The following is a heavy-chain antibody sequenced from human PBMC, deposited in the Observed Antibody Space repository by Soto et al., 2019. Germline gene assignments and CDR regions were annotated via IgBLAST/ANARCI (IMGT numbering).Heavy chain of an antibody. D-gene: IGHD5-12*01. V-gene: IGHV3-64*07. J-gene: IGHJ4*02. CDR3: ARADVVTTIFTKHYFYDY. Sequence: EVQLVESGGGLVQPGGSLRLSCAASGFTFSYYTMHWVRQAPGKRLEYVAAISSDGYTTYYADSVKGRFTISRDNSKNTLYRQMGSLRGDDMGVYYCARADVVTTIFTKHYFYDYWGQGTLVTVSS. CDR1: GFTFSYYT. CDR2: ISSDGYTT.